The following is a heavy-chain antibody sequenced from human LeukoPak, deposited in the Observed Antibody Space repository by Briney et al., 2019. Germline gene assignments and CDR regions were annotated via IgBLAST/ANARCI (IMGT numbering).Heavy chain of an antibody. V-gene: IGHV1-2*02. D-gene: IGHD3-3*01. CDR2: INPNSGGT. Sequence: GASVKVSCKASGYTFTGYYMHWVRQAPGQGLEWMGWINPNSGGTNYAQKFQGRVTMTRDTSISTAYMELSRLRSDDTAVYYCARAHLRFLEWLLPYYSDYWGQGTLVTVSS. CDR1: GYTFTGYY. CDR3: ARAHLRFLEWLLPYYSDY. J-gene: IGHJ4*02.